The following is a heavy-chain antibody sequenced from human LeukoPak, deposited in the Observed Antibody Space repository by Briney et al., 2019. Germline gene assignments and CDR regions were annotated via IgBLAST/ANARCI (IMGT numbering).Heavy chain of an antibody. CDR1: GGSISSYY. D-gene: IGHD2-2*02. V-gene: IGHV4-59*01. Sequence: SETLSLTCTVSGGSISSYYWSWIRQPPGKGLEWIGYIYYSGSTNYNPSLKSRVTISVDTSKNQFSLKLSSVTAADTAVYYCASEYCSSTSCYIHYWGQGTLVTVSS. J-gene: IGHJ4*02. CDR2: IYYSGST. CDR3: ASEYCSSTSCYIHY.